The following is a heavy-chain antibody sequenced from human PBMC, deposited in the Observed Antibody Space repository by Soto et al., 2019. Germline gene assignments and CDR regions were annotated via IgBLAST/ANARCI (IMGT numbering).Heavy chain of an antibody. V-gene: IGHV3-48*03. CDR1: GFTFSSYE. Sequence: GGSLRLSCAASGFTFSSYEMNWVRQAPGKGLEWVSYISSSGSTIYYADSVKGRFTISRDNAKNSLYLQMNSLRAEDTAVYYCARDRYCSSTSCYGGDYFDYWGQGTLVTVS. CDR3: ARDRYCSSTSCYGGDYFDY. J-gene: IGHJ4*02. CDR2: ISSSGSTI. D-gene: IGHD2-2*01.